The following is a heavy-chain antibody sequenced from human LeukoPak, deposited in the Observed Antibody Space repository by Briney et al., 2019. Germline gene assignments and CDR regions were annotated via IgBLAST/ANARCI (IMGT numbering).Heavy chain of an antibody. CDR2: ISGSGGST. CDR3: ARGLLRGRSIRGSGRAFDI. D-gene: IGHD3-10*01. V-gene: IGHV3-23*01. Sequence: GGSLRLSCAASGFTFSNYAMSWVRQAPGKGLEWVSGISGSGGSTYYADSVKGRFTISRDNSKNTLYLQINSLRAEDTAVYYCARGLLRGRSIRGSGRAFDIWGQGTMVTVSS. CDR1: GFTFSNYA. J-gene: IGHJ3*02.